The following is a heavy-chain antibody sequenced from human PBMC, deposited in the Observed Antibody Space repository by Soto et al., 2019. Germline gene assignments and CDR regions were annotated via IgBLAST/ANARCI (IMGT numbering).Heavy chain of an antibody. CDR2: IIPILGIA. D-gene: IGHD3-22*01. CDR3: AMIPYYYDSSGPISPTDDY. J-gene: IGHJ4*02. Sequence: SVKVSCKASGGTFSSYTISWVRQAPGQGLEWMGRIIPILGIANYAQKFQGRVTITADKSTSTAYMELSSLRSEDTAVYYCAMIPYYYDSSGPISPTDDYWGQGTLVTVSS. V-gene: IGHV1-69*02. CDR1: GGTFSSYT.